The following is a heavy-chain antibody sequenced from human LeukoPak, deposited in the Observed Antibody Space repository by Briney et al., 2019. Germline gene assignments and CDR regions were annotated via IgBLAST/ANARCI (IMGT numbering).Heavy chain of an antibody. Sequence: SETLSLTCTVAGYSISSGYFWGWIRQPPGKRLEWIGSIYHSGSTYYNPSLKSRVTISVDMSKDQFSLKLSSVTAADTAVYYCAGKYYYDSGGYYCVDYWGQGTLVTVSS. CDR1: GYSISSGYF. V-gene: IGHV4-38-2*02. D-gene: IGHD3-22*01. CDR3: AGKYYYDSGGYYCVDY. J-gene: IGHJ4*02. CDR2: IYHSGST.